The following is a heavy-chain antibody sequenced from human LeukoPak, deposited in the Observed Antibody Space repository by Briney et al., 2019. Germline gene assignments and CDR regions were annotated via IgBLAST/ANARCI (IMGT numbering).Heavy chain of an antibody. CDR2: IHHSDGT. D-gene: IGHD3-22*01. CDR1: GGSIGSSSYY. CDR3: VETPNYYYDSSGYLR. J-gene: IGHJ1*01. Sequence: SETLSLTCTVSGGSIGSSSYYWGWVRQPPGKGLEWIGSIHHSDGTNHNPSLKSRVTISVDTSKNQFSLKLISVTAADTAVYYCVETPNYYYDSSGYLRWGQGTLVTVSS. V-gene: IGHV4-39*07.